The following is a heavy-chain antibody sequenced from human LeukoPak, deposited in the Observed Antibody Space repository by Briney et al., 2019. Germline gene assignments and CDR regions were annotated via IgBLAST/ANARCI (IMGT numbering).Heavy chain of an antibody. CDR3: AKDDAGFGEDFDS. J-gene: IGHJ4*02. Sequence: GGSLRLSCTTSGFPFRNYSMNWVRQAPGRGLQWVSAISASGRTTKYADPAKGRFTISRDNSRNTLYLHIDSLRPDDTALYFCAKDDAGFGEDFDSWGQGTLVIVSS. CDR1: GFPFRNYS. CDR2: ISASGRTT. V-gene: IGHV3-23*01. D-gene: IGHD3-10*01.